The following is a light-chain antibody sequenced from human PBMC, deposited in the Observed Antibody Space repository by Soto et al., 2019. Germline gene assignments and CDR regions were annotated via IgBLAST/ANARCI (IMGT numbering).Light chain of an antibody. V-gene: IGKV1-33*01. CDR3: QQYDNLPLT. CDR1: QDIANY. Sequence: DIQMTQSPSSLSASVGDRVTITCQAGQDIANYLNWYQQKAGRAPKFLIYDASNLETGVPARFSGSGYGTDFTLTISSLQPEDIATYYCQQYDNLPLTFGGGTKVEIK. J-gene: IGKJ4*01. CDR2: DAS.